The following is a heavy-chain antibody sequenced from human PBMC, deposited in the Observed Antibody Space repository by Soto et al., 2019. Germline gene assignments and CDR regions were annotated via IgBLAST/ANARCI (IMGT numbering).Heavy chain of an antibody. CDR3: AKTSSLFDY. CDR1: GFTFSNYA. J-gene: IGHJ4*02. Sequence: EVQLLESGGGLVQPGGSLRLYCAASGFTFSNYAMSWVRQAPGKGLEWVSSISKSGGGTYYADSVKGRFTISRDNSKNTLYLQMNSLKADDTAVYSCAKTSSLFDYWGQGTLVTVSS. CDR2: ISKSGGGT. D-gene: IGHD6-13*01. V-gene: IGHV3-23*01.